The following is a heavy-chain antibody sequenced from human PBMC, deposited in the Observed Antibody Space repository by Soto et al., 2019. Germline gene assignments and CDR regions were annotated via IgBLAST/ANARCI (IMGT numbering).Heavy chain of an antibody. CDR1: GGTFSSYA. D-gene: IGHD3-9*01. Sequence: GAXVKVSCKASGGTFSSYAISWVRQAPGQGLEWMGGIIPIFGTANYAQKFQGRVTITADESTSTAYMELSSLRSEDTAVYYCARVFTYYDILTGYYEEYYYYYGMDVWGQGTTVTVSS. V-gene: IGHV1-69*13. J-gene: IGHJ6*02. CDR2: IIPIFGTA. CDR3: ARVFTYYDILTGYYEEYYYYYGMDV.